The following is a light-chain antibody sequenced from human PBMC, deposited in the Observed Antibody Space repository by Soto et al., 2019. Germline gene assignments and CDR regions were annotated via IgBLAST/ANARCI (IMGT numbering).Light chain of an antibody. Sequence: EIVMTQSPATVSVSPGERATLSCRASQSVSGNLAWYQQKPGQAPRLLIYGASTRATGIPARFSGSGSGTEFTLTISSLQSEDFAVYYCQQYNNWPPLTFGQGTKLEIK. J-gene: IGKJ2*01. CDR2: GAS. CDR1: QSVSGN. CDR3: QQYNNWPPLT. V-gene: IGKV3-15*01.